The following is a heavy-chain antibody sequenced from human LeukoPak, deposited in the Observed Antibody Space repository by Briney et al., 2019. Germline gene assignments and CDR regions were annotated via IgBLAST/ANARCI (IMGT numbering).Heavy chain of an antibody. Sequence: GSLRLSCAASGFTFSSYAMSWVRQAPGKGLEWVSAISGSGGSTYYADSVKGRFTISRDNSKNTLYLQMNSLRAEDTAVYYCAKDQGTLLYYYYYMDVWGKGTTVTVSS. CDR3: AKDQGTLLYYYYYMDV. CDR2: ISGSGGST. V-gene: IGHV3-23*01. CDR1: GFTFSSYA. J-gene: IGHJ6*03. D-gene: IGHD1-1*01.